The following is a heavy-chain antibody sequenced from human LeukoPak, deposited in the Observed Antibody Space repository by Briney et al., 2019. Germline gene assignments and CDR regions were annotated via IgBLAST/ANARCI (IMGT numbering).Heavy chain of an antibody. Sequence: SVKVSCKASGGTFSSYAISWVRQAPGQGLEWMGGIIPIFGTANHAQKFQGRVTITADESTSTAYMELSSLRSEDTAVYYCAREVAFVVVPAAATYYFDYWGQGTLVTVSS. J-gene: IGHJ4*02. CDR3: AREVAFVVVPAAATYYFDY. CDR2: IIPIFGTA. V-gene: IGHV1-69*01. D-gene: IGHD2-2*01. CDR1: GGTFSSYA.